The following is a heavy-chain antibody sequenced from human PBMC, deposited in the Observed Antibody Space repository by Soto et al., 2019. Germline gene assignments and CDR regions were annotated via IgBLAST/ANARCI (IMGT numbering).Heavy chain of an antibody. CDR3: AFTYYGSGSYYNVRWFDP. CDR1: GFSLSTSGVG. V-gene: IGHV2-5*02. J-gene: IGHJ5*02. CDR2: IYWDDDK. Sequence: QITLKESGPTLVKPTQTLTLTCTFSGFSLSTSGVGVGWIRQPPGKALEWLALIYWDDDKRYSPSLKSRLTITKDTSKNQVVLTMPNMDPVDTATYYCAFTYYGSGSYYNVRWFDPWGQGTLVTVSS. D-gene: IGHD3-10*01.